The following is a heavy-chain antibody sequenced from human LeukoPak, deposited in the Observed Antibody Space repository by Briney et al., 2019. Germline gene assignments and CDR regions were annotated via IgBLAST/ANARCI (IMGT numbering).Heavy chain of an antibody. CDR2: INHSGST. D-gene: IGHD3-22*01. J-gene: IGHJ4*02. Sequence: SETLSLTCAVYGGSFSGYYWSWIRQPPGKGLEWIGEINHSGSTNYNPSLNSRGTISVDTPKNQFSLKLSSVTAADTAVYYCARLGGFTMIVFDYWGQGTLVTVSS. CDR1: GGSFSGYY. V-gene: IGHV4-34*01. CDR3: ARLGGFTMIVFDY.